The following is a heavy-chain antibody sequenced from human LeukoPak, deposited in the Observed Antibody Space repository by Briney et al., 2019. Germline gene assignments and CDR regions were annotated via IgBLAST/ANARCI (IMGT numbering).Heavy chain of an antibody. V-gene: IGHV4-39*07. CDR2: IYYRGNA. J-gene: IGHJ4*02. D-gene: IGHD3-22*01. Sequence: SETLSLTCTVSVGSNSSSNYYWAWIRQPPGQGLEWIGSIYYRGNAYYNPSLKSRVTISVDTSKNQFSLSLSSVTAADTAVYYCAREEDRSGDWGQGTLVTVTS. CDR1: VGSNSSSNYY. CDR3: AREEDRSGD.